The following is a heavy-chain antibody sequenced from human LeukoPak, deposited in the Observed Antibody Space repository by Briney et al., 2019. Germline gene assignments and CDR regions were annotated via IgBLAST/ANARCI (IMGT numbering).Heavy chain of an antibody. Sequence: SETLSLTCAVYGGSFSGYYWSWIRQPPGKGLEWIGEINHSGSTNYNPSLKSRVTISVDTSKNQLSLKLSSVTAADTAVYYCARDEYGGNDYYFDYWGQGTLVTVSS. J-gene: IGHJ4*02. V-gene: IGHV4-34*01. CDR1: GGSFSGYY. CDR2: INHSGST. D-gene: IGHD4-23*01. CDR3: ARDEYGGNDYYFDY.